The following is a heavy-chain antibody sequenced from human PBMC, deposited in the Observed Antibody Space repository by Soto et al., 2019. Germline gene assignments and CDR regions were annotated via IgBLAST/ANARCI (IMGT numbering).Heavy chain of an antibody. D-gene: IGHD5-18*01. Sequence: SETLSLTCTVSGGSVTSDEDYWTWIRQSPGKGREWIGYISNSGSTGYNPSLKTRLSMSVDRSKNQFTLRLTSVTAADTAVYFCATESGSTYGYFDHWGQGTQVTVS. CDR1: GGSVTSDEDY. V-gene: IGHV4-30-4*01. CDR3: ATESGSTYGYFDH. J-gene: IGHJ4*02. CDR2: ISNSGST.